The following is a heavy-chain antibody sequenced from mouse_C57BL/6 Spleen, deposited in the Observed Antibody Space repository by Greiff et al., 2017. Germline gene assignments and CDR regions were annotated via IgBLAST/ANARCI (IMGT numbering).Heavy chain of an antibody. Sequence: QVQLQQSGAELVKPGASVKMSCKASGYTFTSYWITWVKQRPGQGLEWIGDIYPGSGSTNYNEKFKSKATLTVDTSSSTAYLQLSSLTSEDSAVDYCAKADYDERGYFDDWGKGTTLTVSS. V-gene: IGHV1-55*01. J-gene: IGHJ2*01. CDR1: GYTFTSYW. CDR3: AKADYDERGYFDD. CDR2: IYPGSGST. D-gene: IGHD2-4*01.